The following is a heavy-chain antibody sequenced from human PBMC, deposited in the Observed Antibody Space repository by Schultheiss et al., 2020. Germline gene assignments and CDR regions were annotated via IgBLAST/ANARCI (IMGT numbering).Heavy chain of an antibody. V-gene: IGHV4-39*01. CDR2: IYYSGST. D-gene: IGHD6-13*01. CDR3: ARHHPYSSSWPYYFDY. J-gene: IGHJ4*02. Sequence: SQTLSLTCTVSGGSISSSSYYWGWIRQPPGKGLEWIGSIYYSGSTYYNPSLKSRVTISVDTSKNQFSLKLSSVTAADTAVYYCARHHPYSSSWPYYFDYWGQGTLVTVSS. CDR1: GGSISSSSYY.